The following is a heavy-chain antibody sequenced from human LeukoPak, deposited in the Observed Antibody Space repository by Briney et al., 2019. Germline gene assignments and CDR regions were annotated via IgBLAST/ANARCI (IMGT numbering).Heavy chain of an antibody. V-gene: IGHV3-7*01. CDR2: IKQDGSEE. D-gene: IGHD2-2*01. Sequence: GGSPRLSCVASEFRFGRDWISWVRQAPGKGLEWVACIKQDGSEEYYVGSVRGRFTVSVDNGKNSLYLQMNSLRAEDTARYYCATLDSTKSAFWGRGTAVTVSS. CDR3: ATLDSTKSAF. J-gene: IGHJ1*01. CDR1: EFRFGRDW.